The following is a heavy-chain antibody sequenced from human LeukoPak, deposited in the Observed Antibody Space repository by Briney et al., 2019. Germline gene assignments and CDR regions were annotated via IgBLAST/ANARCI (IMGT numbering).Heavy chain of an antibody. CDR2: IKQDGSEK. CDR1: GFTFSSYW. CDR3: ARDRGSYYSDAFDI. Sequence: PGGSLRLSCAASGFTFSSYWMSWVRQAPGKGLEWVANIKQDGSEKYYVDSVKGRFTISRDNAKNSLYLQMNSLRAEDTAVYYCARDRGSYYSDAFDIWGQGTMVTVSS. V-gene: IGHV3-7*01. D-gene: IGHD1-26*01. J-gene: IGHJ3*02.